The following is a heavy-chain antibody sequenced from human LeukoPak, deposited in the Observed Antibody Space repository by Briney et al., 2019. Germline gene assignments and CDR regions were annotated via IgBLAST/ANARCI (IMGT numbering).Heavy chain of an antibody. V-gene: IGHV4-61*02. J-gene: IGHJ3*02. D-gene: IGHD3-16*01. Sequence: PSQTLSLTRTVSGGSIGSGSYYWSWIRQPAGKGLEWIGRIYTSGSTNYNPSLKSRVTISVDTSKNQFSLKLSSVTAADTAVYYCARDVGPRGGFFDIWGQGTMVTVSS. CDR3: ARDVGPRGGFFDI. CDR2: IYTSGST. CDR1: GGSIGSGSYY.